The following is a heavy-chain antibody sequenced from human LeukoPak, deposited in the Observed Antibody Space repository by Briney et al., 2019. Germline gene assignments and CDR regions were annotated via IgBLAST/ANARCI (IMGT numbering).Heavy chain of an antibody. V-gene: IGHV1-2*02. Sequence: ASVKVSCKTSGCNFIDYFIHWVRQAPGQGLEWMGWINPNSGGTNYAQKFQGRVTMTRDTSISTAYMELSRLRSDDTAVYYCARGSDDFWSGYSPSYWGQGTLVTVSS. CDR3: ARGSDDFWSGYSPSY. D-gene: IGHD3-3*01. J-gene: IGHJ4*02. CDR2: INPNSGGT. CDR1: GCNFIDYF.